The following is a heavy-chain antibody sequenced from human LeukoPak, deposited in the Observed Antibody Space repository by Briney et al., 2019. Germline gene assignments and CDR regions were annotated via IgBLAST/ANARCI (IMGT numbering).Heavy chain of an antibody. CDR3: AREGSGWYPHNWFDP. Sequence: ASVKVSCTASGYTFTSYGISWVRQAPGQGLEWMGWISAYNGNTNYAQKLQGRVTMTTDTSTSTAYMELRSLRSDDTAVYYCAREGSGWYPHNWFDPWGQGTLVTVSS. CDR1: GYTFTSYG. J-gene: IGHJ5*02. CDR2: ISAYNGNT. D-gene: IGHD6-19*01. V-gene: IGHV1-18*01.